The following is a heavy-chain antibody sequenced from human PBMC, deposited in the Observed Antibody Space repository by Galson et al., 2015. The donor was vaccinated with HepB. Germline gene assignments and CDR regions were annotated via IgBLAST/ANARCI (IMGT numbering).Heavy chain of an antibody. CDR2: TYYRSKWNN. J-gene: IGHJ4*02. CDR3: ARVLRLRKSYKSPFDY. Sequence: CAISGDSVSSNSSLWNWIRQSPSRGLEWLGRTYYRSKWNNDYVVSVKSRISITSDTSKNHFSLQLNSVTPEDTAVYFCARVLRLRKSYKSPFDYWGQGTLVTVSS. CDR1: GDSVSSNSSL. V-gene: IGHV6-1*01. D-gene: IGHD1-26*01.